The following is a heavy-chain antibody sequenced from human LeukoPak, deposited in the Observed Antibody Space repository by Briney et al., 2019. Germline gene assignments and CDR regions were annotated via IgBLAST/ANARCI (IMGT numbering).Heavy chain of an antibody. CDR3: AKPSNYYGSATDAFDF. CDR1: GDSISMHY. D-gene: IGHD3-10*01. CDR2: IYYSGST. V-gene: IGHV4-59*11. J-gene: IGHJ3*01. Sequence: SDTLSLTCSVSGDSISMHYWSWIRQPPGKGLEWIGNIYYSGSTYYNPSLKSRVTISVDTSKNHFSLKLNSVTAADTAVYYCAKPSNYYGSATDAFDFWGQGTMVTVSS.